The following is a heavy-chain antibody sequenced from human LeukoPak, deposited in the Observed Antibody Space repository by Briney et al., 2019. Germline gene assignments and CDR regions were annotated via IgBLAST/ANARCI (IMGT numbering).Heavy chain of an antibody. D-gene: IGHD5-18*01. CDR2: IDGPGRIT. CDR1: GLTFRLYG. V-gene: IGHV3-23*01. Sequence: GGSLRLSCAASGLTFRLYGMSWVRQTPGKGLQWVSTIDGPGRITLYADSVKGRFTISRDNSKNTMYLQMSRLRAEDTALYYCAKAQAGGFNYSPFDYWGQGSLVTVSS. CDR3: AKAQAGGFNYSPFDY. J-gene: IGHJ4*02.